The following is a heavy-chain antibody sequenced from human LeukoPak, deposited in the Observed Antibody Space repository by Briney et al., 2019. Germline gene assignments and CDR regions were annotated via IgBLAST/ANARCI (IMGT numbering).Heavy chain of an antibody. Sequence: SVKVSCKASGGTFSSYAISWVRQAPGRGLEWMGGIIPIFGTANYAQKFQGRVTITADKSTSTAYMELSSLRSEDTAVYYCAQYYYYYMDVWGKGTTVTVSS. CDR2: IIPIFGTA. V-gene: IGHV1-69*06. CDR3: AQYYYYYMDV. CDR1: GGTFSSYA. J-gene: IGHJ6*03.